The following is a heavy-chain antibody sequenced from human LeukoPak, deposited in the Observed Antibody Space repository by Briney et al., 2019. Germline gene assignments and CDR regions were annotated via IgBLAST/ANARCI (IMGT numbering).Heavy chain of an antibody. CDR3: ARGYSSSWYGY. J-gene: IGHJ4*02. D-gene: IGHD6-13*01. CDR2: ISSSSSTI. V-gene: IGHV3-48*01. CDR1: GFTLSSYS. Sequence: PGGSLRLSCAASGFTLSSYSMNWVRQAPGKGLEWVSYISSSSSTIYYADSVKGRFTISRDNAKNSLYLQMSSLRGEDTAVYYCARGYSSSWYGYWGQGTLVTVSS.